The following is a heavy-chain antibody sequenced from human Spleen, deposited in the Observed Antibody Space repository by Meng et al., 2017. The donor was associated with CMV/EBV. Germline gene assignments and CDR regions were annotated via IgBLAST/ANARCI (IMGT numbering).Heavy chain of an antibody. CDR2: ISGSGGST. D-gene: IGHD6-6*01. CDR1: GFTFSSYW. Sequence: GESLRLSCAASGFTFSSYWMSWVRQAPGKGLEWVSTISGSGGSTYYADSVKGRFTISRDNSKNTLYLQMNSLRAEDTAVYYCARVPPREQFAYFDYWGQGTLVTVSS. CDR3: ARVPPREQFAYFDY. V-gene: IGHV3-23*01. J-gene: IGHJ4*02.